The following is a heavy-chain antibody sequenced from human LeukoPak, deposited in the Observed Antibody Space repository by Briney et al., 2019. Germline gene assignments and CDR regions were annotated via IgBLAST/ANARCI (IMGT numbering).Heavy chain of an antibody. D-gene: IGHD1-26*01. V-gene: IGHV3-33*01. Sequence: PGRSLRLSCAASGFTFSSYGMHWVRQAPGKGLEWVAVIWYDGSNKYYADSVKGRFTISRDNSENTLYLQMNSLRAEDTAVYYCARGSWETDYWGQGTLVTVSS. CDR2: IWYDGSNK. J-gene: IGHJ4*02. CDR3: ARGSWETDY. CDR1: GFTFSSYG.